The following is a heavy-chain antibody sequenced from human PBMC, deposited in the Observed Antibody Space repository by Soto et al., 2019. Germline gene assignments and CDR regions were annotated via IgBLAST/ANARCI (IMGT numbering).Heavy chain of an antibody. CDR1: GGSISSGGYY. Sequence: SETLSLTCTVSGGSISSGGYYWSWIRQHPGKGLEWIGYIYYSGSTYYNPSLKSRVTISVDTSKNQFSLKLSSVTAADTAVYYCARDVYSSSGEWFDPWGQGTLVTSPQ. D-gene: IGHD6-6*01. CDR2: IYYSGST. CDR3: ARDVYSSSGEWFDP. V-gene: IGHV4-31*03. J-gene: IGHJ5*02.